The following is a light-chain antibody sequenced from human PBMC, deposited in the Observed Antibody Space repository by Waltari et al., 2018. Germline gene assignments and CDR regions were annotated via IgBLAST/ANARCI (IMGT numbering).Light chain of an antibody. CDR1: RRDIGIYNI. V-gene: IGLV2-23*02. CDR3: CSYAGDSTYV. Sequence: QSALTQPASVSGSPGQSIPISCTGSRRDIGIYNIFSWYQHHPGKVPKLIIYEVSERPSGVSGRFSGSKSGNTASLTLSDLQPEDGADYYCCSYAGDSTYVFGTGTKVTVL. CDR2: EVS. J-gene: IGLJ1*01.